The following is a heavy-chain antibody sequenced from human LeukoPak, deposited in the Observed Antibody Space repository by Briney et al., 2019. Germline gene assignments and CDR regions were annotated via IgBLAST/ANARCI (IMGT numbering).Heavy chain of an antibody. J-gene: IGHJ6*03. V-gene: IGHV4-39*07. CDR1: GGSISSSSYY. D-gene: IGHD3-10*01. CDR2: IYYSGST. Sequence: SETLSLTCTVSGGSISSSSYYWGWIRQPPGKGLEWIGSIYYSGSTYYNPSLKSRVTISVDTSKNQFSLKLSSVTAADTAVYYCARGRFGESHYYYYYMDVWGKGTTVTISS. CDR3: ARGRFGESHYYYYYMDV.